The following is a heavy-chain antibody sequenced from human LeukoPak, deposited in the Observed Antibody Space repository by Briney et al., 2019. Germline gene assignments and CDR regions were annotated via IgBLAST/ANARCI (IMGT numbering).Heavy chain of an antibody. D-gene: IGHD3-9*01. J-gene: IGHJ5*02. CDR1: GYTFTSYA. Sequence: ASVRVSCKASGYTFTSYAITWVRQAPGQGLEWMGWISAYNGNTNYAHRLQGRVTMTTDTSTSTAYMELRSLRSDDTAVYYCARDRDDILTGPYGGWFDPWGQGTLVTVSS. CDR2: ISAYNGNT. CDR3: ARDRDDILTGPYGGWFDP. V-gene: IGHV1-18*01.